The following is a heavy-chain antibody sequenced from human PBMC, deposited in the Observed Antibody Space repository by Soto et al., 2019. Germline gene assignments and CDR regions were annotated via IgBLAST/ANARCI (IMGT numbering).Heavy chain of an antibody. Sequence: HPGGSLRLSCAASGFTFSTYEMNWVRQAPGEGLEWVSYISSSGSTIYYADSVKGRFTISRDNAKKSLYLQMNSLRDEDTAVYYCARDLGVSSSIWFYFDYGGQRTLATVSS. CDR1: GFTFSTYE. V-gene: IGHV3-48*03. CDR2: ISSSGSTI. J-gene: IGHJ4*02. CDR3: ARDLGVSSSIWFYFDY. D-gene: IGHD6-13*01.